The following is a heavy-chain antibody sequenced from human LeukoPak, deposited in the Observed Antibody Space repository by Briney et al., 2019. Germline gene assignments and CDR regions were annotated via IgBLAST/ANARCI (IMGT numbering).Heavy chain of an antibody. CDR3: AKDVGYCSSTTCYKPFDY. D-gene: IGHD2-2*02. J-gene: IGHJ4*02. CDR1: AFTFSNYA. V-gene: IGHV3-23*01. CDR2: FSGSGGST. Sequence: GGSLRLSCAASAFTFSNYAMSWVRQAPGKGLEWVSPFSGSGGSTYYADSVKGRFTISRDNSKNTLYLQMNSLRAEDTAVYYCAKDVGYCSSTTCYKPFDYWGQGTLVTVSS.